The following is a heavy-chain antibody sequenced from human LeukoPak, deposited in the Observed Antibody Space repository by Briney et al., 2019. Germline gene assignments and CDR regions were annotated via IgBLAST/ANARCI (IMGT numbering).Heavy chain of an antibody. J-gene: IGHJ4*02. CDR2: GSSGSSHR. CDR1: GFTFGSNS. Sequence: GGSLRLSCAASGFTFGSNSMNWVRQAPGQGLDLLSSGSSGSSHRFYAVSVKGRFTISRDNAKNSLYLQMNSLSAEDTAVYYCARSRTSSPYDKNLNFWGQGTLVIVSS. V-gene: IGHV3-21*01. CDR3: ARSRTSSPYDKNLNF. D-gene: IGHD1-14*01.